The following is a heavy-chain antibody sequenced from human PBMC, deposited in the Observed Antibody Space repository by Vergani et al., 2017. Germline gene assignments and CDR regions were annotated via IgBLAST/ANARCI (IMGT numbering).Heavy chain of an antibody. D-gene: IGHD3-10*01. V-gene: IGHV4-34*01. CDR3: ARGRRGGVVRGVMDYGMDV. CDR1: GGSFSGYY. Sequence: QVQLQQWDAGLLKPSETLSLTCAVYGGSFSGYYWSWIRQPPGKGLEWIGEINHSGSTNYNPSLKSRVTISVDTSKNQFSLKLSSVTAADTAVYYCARGRRGGVVRGVMDYGMDVWGQGTTVTVSS. J-gene: IGHJ6*02. CDR2: INHSGST.